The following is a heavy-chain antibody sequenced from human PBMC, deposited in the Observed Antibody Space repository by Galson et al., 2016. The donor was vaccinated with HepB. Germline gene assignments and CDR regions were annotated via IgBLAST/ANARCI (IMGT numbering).Heavy chain of an antibody. J-gene: IGHJ4*02. D-gene: IGHD3/OR15-3a*01. CDR3: ALYLDFLTGYGWWDY. V-gene: IGHV5-51*01. CDR1: GYSFTSYW. CDR2: IYPGDSAT. Sequence: QSGAEVKKPGQSLKISCKGSGYSFTSYWIGWVRQMPGKGLEWMGIIYPGDSATRYSPSFQGQVTIPADKSINTAYLQWSRLRASDTAMYYCALYLDFLTGYGWWDYWGQGTLVTVSS.